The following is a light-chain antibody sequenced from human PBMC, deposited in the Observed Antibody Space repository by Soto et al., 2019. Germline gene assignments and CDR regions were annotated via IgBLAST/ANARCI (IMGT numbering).Light chain of an antibody. J-gene: IGLJ3*02. Sequence: QSALTQPASVSGSPGQSITISCTGTSSDVGGYNYVSWYQQHPGKAPKLMISEVSNRPSGVSNRFSGSKSGNTASLTISGLQAEDEGDYYCSSYTRSSTRVFGGGTKVTVL. CDR2: EVS. CDR1: SSDVGGYNY. CDR3: SSYTRSSTRV. V-gene: IGLV2-14*01.